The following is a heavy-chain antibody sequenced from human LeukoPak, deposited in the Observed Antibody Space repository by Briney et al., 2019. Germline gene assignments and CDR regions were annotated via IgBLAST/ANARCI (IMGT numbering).Heavy chain of an antibody. J-gene: IGHJ4*02. CDR3: ARATYYYDSSGYYLGY. V-gene: IGHV3-53*01. Sequence: GGSLRLSCAASGFTVSSNYMSWVRQAPGKGLEWGSVIYSGGSTYYADSVKGRFTISRDNSKNTLYLQMNSLRAEDTAVYYCARATYYYDSSGYYLGYWGQGTLVTVSS. CDR1: GFTVSSNY. CDR2: IYSGGST. D-gene: IGHD3-22*01.